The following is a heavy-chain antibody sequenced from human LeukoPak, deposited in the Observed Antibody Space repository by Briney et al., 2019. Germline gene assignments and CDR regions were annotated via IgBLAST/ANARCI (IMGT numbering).Heavy chain of an antibody. V-gene: IGHV4-39*07. CDR2: IYYSGST. CDR1: GGSISSSSYY. CDR3: AREDSGSYYFDY. D-gene: IGHD1-26*01. J-gene: IGHJ4*02. Sequence: SETLSLTCTVSGGSISSSSYYWGCIRQPPGKGLEWIGSIYYSGSTYYNPSLKSRVTISVDTSKNQFSLKLSSVTAADTAVYYCAREDSGSYYFDYWGQGTLVTVSS.